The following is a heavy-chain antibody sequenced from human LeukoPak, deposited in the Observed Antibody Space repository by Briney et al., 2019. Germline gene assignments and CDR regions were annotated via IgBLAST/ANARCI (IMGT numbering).Heavy chain of an antibody. CDR3: ARDKGKAVAGTGKSAFDI. CDR2: INPSGGST. V-gene: IGHV1-46*01. D-gene: IGHD6-19*01. CDR1: GGTFSSYA. Sequence: ASVKVSCKASGGTFSSYAISWVRQAPGQGLEWMGIINPSGGSTSYAQKFQGRVTMTRDMSTSTVYMELSSLRSEDTAVYYCARDKGKAVAGTGKSAFDIWGQGTMVTVSS. J-gene: IGHJ3*02.